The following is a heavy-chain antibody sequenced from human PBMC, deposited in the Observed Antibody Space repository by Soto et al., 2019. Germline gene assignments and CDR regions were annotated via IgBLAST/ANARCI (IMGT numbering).Heavy chain of an antibody. CDR1: GFTFSSYS. CDR2: ISSSSSYI. V-gene: IGHV3-21*01. Sequence: PGGSLRLSCAASGFTFSSYSMNWVRQAPGKGLEWVSSISSSSSYIYYADSVRGRFTISRDNAKNSLYLQMNSLRAEDTAVYYCAREQPRPRRINMLAVATPDAFDLWGQGTMVTVSS. CDR3: AREQPRPRRINMLAVATPDAFDL. D-gene: IGHD3-10*02. J-gene: IGHJ3*01.